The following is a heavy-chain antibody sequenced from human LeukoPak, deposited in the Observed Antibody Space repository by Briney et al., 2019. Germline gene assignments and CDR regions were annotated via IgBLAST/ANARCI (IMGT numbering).Heavy chain of an antibody. Sequence: PGGSLRLSCATSGFTFSTYSMNWVRQAPGKGLEWVSYISSGSSAIYYADSVKGRFSISRDNAKNSLYLQMHSLRDEDTAVYYCARDKDYSFDYWGQGTLVTVSS. CDR1: GFTFSTYS. CDR2: ISSGSSAI. D-gene: IGHD4/OR15-4a*01. V-gene: IGHV3-48*02. CDR3: ARDKDYSFDY. J-gene: IGHJ4*02.